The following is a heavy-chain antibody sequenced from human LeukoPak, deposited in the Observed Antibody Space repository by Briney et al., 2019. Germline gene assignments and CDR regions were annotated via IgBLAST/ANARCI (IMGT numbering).Heavy chain of an antibody. Sequence: PGESLRLSCAASGFTFSTYWMHWVRQAPGKGLVWVSRIKSDGSTTNYADSVKDRFTISRDNAKNTLYLQMNSLRADDTAVYYCARDPVGGRPDLWGQGTLVTVSS. CDR3: ARDPVGGRPDL. V-gene: IGHV3-74*01. J-gene: IGHJ4*02. D-gene: IGHD1-26*01. CDR1: GFTFSTYW. CDR2: IKSDGSTT.